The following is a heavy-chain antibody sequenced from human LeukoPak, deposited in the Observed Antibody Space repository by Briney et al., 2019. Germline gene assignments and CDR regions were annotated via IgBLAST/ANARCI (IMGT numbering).Heavy chain of an antibody. V-gene: IGHV3-23*01. CDR2: LSTTGGST. CDR1: GFTFSSYA. CDR3: ARDHEDSSSSAAFDI. J-gene: IGHJ3*02. Sequence: GGSLRLSCAASGFTFSSYAMSWVRQAPGKGLEWVSALSTTGGSTYYADSVKGRFTISRDNSKNTLYLQMNSLRAEDTAVYYCARDHEDSSSSAAFDIWGQGTMVTVSP. D-gene: IGHD6-6*01.